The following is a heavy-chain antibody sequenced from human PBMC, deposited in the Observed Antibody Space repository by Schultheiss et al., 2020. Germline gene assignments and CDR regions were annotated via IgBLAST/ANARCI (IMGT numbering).Heavy chain of an antibody. D-gene: IGHD3-16*02. CDR3: ARGTTLVQGVIVGFEY. J-gene: IGHJ4*01. CDR2: ISASSDTI. CDR1: GFTFSDYY. Sequence: GGSLRLSCAASGFTFSDYYMSWIRQAPGKGLEWVSYISASSDTIYYAESVKGRFAISRDNARGSVYLQMNSLRDDDTAVYYCARGTTLVQGVIVGFEYWGHGILVTVSS. V-gene: IGHV3-11*04.